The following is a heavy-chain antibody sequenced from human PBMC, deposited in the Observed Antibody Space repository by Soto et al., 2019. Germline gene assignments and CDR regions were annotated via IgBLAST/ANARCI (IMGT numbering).Heavy chain of an antibody. CDR1: GYTFTSYY. Sequence: QVQLVQSGAEVKKPGASVKVSCKASGYTFTSYYMHWVRQAPGQGLEWMGIINPSDGTTSYAQKFQGRVTMTRDTSTSTVYMELSSLRSEDTAVYYCTRDANYDLLTGCFDPWGQGTLVTVSS. CDR3: TRDANYDLLTGCFDP. D-gene: IGHD3-9*01. V-gene: IGHV1-46*01. CDR2: INPSDGTT. J-gene: IGHJ5*02.